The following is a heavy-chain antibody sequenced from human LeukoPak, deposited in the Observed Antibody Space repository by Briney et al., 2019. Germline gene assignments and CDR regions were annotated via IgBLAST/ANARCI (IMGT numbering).Heavy chain of an antibody. Sequence: PGGSLRLSCAASGFTFSSYAMSWVRQAPGKGLEWVSAISGSGGSTYYADSVKGRFTISRDNAKNSLDLQMNSLRAEDTAVYYCARVARYGDYIGGSDYWGQGALVTVSS. CDR3: ARVARYGDYIGGSDY. CDR1: GFTFSSYA. D-gene: IGHD4-17*01. V-gene: IGHV3-23*01. J-gene: IGHJ4*02. CDR2: ISGSGGST.